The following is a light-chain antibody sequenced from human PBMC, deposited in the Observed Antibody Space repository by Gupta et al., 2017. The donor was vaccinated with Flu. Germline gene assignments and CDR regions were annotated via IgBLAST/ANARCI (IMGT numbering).Light chain of an antibody. CDR1: QSVLHSSNNKNY. Sequence: DIVMTQSPDSLAVSLGERATINCKSSQSVLHSSNNKNYLAWYQQKPGQPPKLLIYWASTRESGVPDRFSGSGSGTDFTLTSSSLQAEDVAVYYWQQYYSTHTFGQGTKLEIK. V-gene: IGKV4-1*01. J-gene: IGKJ2*01. CDR2: WAS. CDR3: QQYYSTHT.